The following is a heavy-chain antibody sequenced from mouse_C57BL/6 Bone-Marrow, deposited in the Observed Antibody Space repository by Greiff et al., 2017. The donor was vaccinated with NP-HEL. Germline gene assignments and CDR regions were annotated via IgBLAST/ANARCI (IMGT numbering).Heavy chain of an antibody. Sequence: VQLQQSGAELVRPGASVKLSCTASGFNIKDYYMHWVKQRPEQGLEWIGRIDPEDGDTEYAPKFQGKATMTADTSSNTAYMQLSSLTSEDTAVYYCTFYYGNYFDYWGKGTTLTVSS. J-gene: IGHJ2*01. V-gene: IGHV14-1*01. CDR3: TFYYGNYFDY. D-gene: IGHD2-1*01. CDR1: GFNIKDYY. CDR2: IDPEDGDT.